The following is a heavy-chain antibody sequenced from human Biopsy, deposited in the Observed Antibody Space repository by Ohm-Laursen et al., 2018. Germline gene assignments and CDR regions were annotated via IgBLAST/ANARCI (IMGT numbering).Heavy chain of an antibody. CDR1: GGSMTGYE. CDR3: ARVEAGTYDALDI. V-gene: IGHV4-59*01. D-gene: IGHD1-26*01. J-gene: IGHJ3*02. CDR2: IYYSGGT. Sequence: GTLSLTCSVSGGSMTGYEWSWIRLAPGKGLEWIGYIYYSGGTKYNPSLASRVPFSVYMSKSQFSLKLYSVTAADTAVYYCARVEAGTYDALDIWGQGTLVAVSA.